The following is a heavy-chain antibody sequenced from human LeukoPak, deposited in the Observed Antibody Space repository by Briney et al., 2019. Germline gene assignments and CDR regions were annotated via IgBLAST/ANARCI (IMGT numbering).Heavy chain of an antibody. Sequence: GGSLRLSCAASGFTFSSYSMNWVRQAPGKGLEWVSYISSSSSTIYYADSVKGRFTISRDNAKNSLYLQMNSLRAEDTAVYYCARVDGYYYYMDVWGKGTTVTVSS. J-gene: IGHJ6*03. CDR1: GFTFSSYS. CDR2: ISSSSSTI. CDR3: ARVDGYYYYMDV. V-gene: IGHV3-48*01.